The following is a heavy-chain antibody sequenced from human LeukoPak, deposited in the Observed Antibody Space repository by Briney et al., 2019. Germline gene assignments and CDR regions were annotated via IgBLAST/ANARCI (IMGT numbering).Heavy chain of an antibody. D-gene: IGHD3-10*01. Sequence: GGSLRLSCAASGFSVSIKYMNWVRQAPGKGLEWVSILYSSGTTYYANSVKGRFTISRDNSENNLYLQMNSLRAEDTAAYYCARGGFGPSDALDIWGQGTVVTVSS. CDR2: LYSSGTT. CDR3: ARGGFGPSDALDI. J-gene: IGHJ3*02. V-gene: IGHV3-53*01. CDR1: GFSVSIKY.